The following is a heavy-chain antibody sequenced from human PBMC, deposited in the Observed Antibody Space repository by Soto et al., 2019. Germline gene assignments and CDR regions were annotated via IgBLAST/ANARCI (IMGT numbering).Heavy chain of an antibody. J-gene: IGHJ4*02. Sequence: SETLCLTCTVSGGSIRSSSYYWGWIRKPPGKGLEWIGSIYYSGSTYYNPSLKSRVTISVDTSKNQFSLKLSSVTAADTAVYYCARHTPAISISDHWGQGTLVTVSS. V-gene: IGHV4-39*01. CDR1: GGSIRSSSYY. D-gene: IGHD2-15*01. CDR2: IYYSGST. CDR3: ARHTPAISISDH.